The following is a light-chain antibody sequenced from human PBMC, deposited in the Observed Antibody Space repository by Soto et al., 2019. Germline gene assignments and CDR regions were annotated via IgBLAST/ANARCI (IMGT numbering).Light chain of an antibody. J-gene: IGLJ2*01. CDR2: DND. V-gene: IGLV1-51*01. CDR1: MSNIGRNS. Sequence: QSVLTQPPSVSAAPGQRVTVSCFGSMSNIGRNSVSWYQQLPGTAPKLLIYDNDRRPSWTPDRFSGSKSGTSATLDITGLQTGDEADYYCGTWDGSLSGVVFGGGTKLTVL. CDR3: GTWDGSLSGVV.